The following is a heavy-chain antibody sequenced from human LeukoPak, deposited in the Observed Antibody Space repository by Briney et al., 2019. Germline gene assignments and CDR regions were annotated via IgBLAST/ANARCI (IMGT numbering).Heavy chain of an antibody. V-gene: IGHV1-8*01. D-gene: IGHD6-13*01. CDR3: ARVSSAGYSSTWYPGGLDY. CDR1: GYTFTSYD. Sequence: ASVKVSCKASGYTFTSYDINWVRQATGQELEWTGWMNPNCANTGYAQKFQGRVTITADESTSTAYMELSSLRSEDTAVYYCARVSSAGYSSTWYPGGLDYWGQGTLVTVSS. J-gene: IGHJ4*02. CDR2: MNPNCANT.